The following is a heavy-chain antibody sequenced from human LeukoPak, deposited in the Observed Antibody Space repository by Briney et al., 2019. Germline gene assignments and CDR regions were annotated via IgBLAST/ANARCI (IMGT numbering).Heavy chain of an antibody. CDR2: IYYSGST. V-gene: IGHV4-34*01. Sequence: PSETLSLTCAVYGGSFSGYYWSWIRQPPGKGLEWIGSIYYSGSTYYNPSLKSRVTISVDTSKNQFSLKLSSVTAADTAVYYCARHFYGDYVLGTRTRERSYYYYYYMDVWGKGTTVTISS. CDR3: ARHFYGDYVLGTRTRERSYYYYYYMDV. D-gene: IGHD4-17*01. CDR1: GGSFSGYY. J-gene: IGHJ6*03.